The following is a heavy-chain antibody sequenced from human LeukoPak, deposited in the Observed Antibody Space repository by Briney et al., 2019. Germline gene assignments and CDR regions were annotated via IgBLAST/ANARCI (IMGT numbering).Heavy chain of an antibody. Sequence: GSLRLSCAASGFTFSSYGMHWVRQAPGKGLEWVAVISYDGSNKYYADSVKGRFTISRDNSKNTLYLQMNSLRAEDTAVYYCAKDRYYDSSGYRYFQHWGQGTLVTVSS. CDR1: GFTFSSYG. D-gene: IGHD3-22*01. V-gene: IGHV3-30*18. CDR2: ISYDGSNK. CDR3: AKDRYYDSSGYRYFQH. J-gene: IGHJ1*01.